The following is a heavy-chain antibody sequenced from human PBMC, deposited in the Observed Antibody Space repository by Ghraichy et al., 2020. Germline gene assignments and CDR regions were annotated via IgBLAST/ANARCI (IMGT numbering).Heavy chain of an antibody. CDR1: RFTFGDYA. J-gene: IGHJ4*02. CDR3: AKDMNLAVRGVLEF. CDR2: INWAGAAT. D-gene: IGHD3-10*01. V-gene: IGHV3-43D*04. Sequence: GESLNISCAVSRFTFGDYAMHWVRQAPGKGLEWVALINWAGAATYYADSVKGRFTISRDNSKNSLYLQMNSLTDEDTAFYFCAKDMNLAVRGVLEFWGQGTLVTVSS.